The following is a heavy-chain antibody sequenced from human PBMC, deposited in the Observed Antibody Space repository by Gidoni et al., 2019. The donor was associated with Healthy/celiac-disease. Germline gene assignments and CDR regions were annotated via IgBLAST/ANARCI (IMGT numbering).Heavy chain of an antibody. J-gene: IGHJ4*02. CDR3: AKVFTIFEDFDY. Sequence: QVQLVESGGGVVQPGRSLRLSCAASGFTFSSYGMHWVRQAPGKGLEWVAVISYDGSNKYYADSVKGRFTISRDNSKNTLYLQMNSLRAEDTAVYYCAKVFTIFEDFDYWGQGTLVTVSS. V-gene: IGHV3-30*18. CDR1: GFTFSSYG. CDR2: ISYDGSNK. D-gene: IGHD3-3*01.